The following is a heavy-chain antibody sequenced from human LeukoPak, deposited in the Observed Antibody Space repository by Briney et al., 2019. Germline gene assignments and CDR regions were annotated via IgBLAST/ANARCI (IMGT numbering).Heavy chain of an antibody. Sequence: GESLRLSCAASGFTFSSYWMSWVRQAPGKGLEWVANIKQGGNEEYYVDSVKGRFTISRDNAKSSLYLQMNSLRDEDTAVYYCARDKGWPISYFDYWGQGTQVTVSA. D-gene: IGHD3-3*02. CDR3: ARDKGWPISYFDY. CDR2: IKQGGNEE. J-gene: IGHJ4*02. V-gene: IGHV3-7*05. CDR1: GFTFSSYW.